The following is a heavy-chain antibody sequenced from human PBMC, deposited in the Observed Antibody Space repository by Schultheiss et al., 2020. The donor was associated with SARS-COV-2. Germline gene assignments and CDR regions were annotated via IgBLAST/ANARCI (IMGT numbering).Heavy chain of an antibody. Sequence: GGSLRLSCAASGFTFSSYGMHWVRQAPGKGLEWVAVIWYDGSNKYYADSVKGRFTISRDNSKNTLYLQMNSLRAEDTAVYYCARSSISGIAVADTDYYYYGMDVWGQGTTVTVSS. CDR1: GFTFSSYG. D-gene: IGHD6-19*01. V-gene: IGHV3-33*08. J-gene: IGHJ6*02. CDR3: ARSSISGIAVADTDYYYYGMDV. CDR2: IWYDGSNK.